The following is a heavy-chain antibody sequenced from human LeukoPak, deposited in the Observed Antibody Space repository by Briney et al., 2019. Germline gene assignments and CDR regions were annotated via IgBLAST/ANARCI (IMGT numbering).Heavy chain of an antibody. D-gene: IGHD2-2*01. J-gene: IGHJ6*03. V-gene: IGHV3-23*01. Sequence: PGGSPRLSCAASGFTFSSYAMSWVRQAPGKGLEWVSAISSSGGSTYYADSVKGRFTISRDNAKNSLYLQMNSLRAEDTAVYYCARGPHCSSTSCHYYYYYMDVWGKGTTVTVSS. CDR1: GFTFSSYA. CDR3: ARGPHCSSTSCHYYYYYMDV. CDR2: ISSSGGST.